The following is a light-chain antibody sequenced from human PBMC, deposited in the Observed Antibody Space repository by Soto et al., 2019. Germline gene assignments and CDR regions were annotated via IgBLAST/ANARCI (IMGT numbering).Light chain of an antibody. CDR2: NDN. Sequence: QSVLTQPPSASGAPGQRVTISCSGGSSNIGSNPVNWYQQLPETAPKLLIYNDNQRPSGVPDRFSGSRSGTSASLAISGLQSEDEADYYCAAWDDSLGGFVAFGGGTKLTV. CDR3: AAWDDSLGGFVA. V-gene: IGLV1-44*01. CDR1: SSNIGSNP. J-gene: IGLJ2*01.